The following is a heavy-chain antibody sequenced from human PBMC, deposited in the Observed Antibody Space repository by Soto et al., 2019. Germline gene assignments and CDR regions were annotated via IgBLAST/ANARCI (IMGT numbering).Heavy chain of an antibody. D-gene: IGHD2-15*01. Sequence: PGGSLRLSCAASGFTFSSYAMSWVRQAPGKGLEWVSAISGSGGSTYYADSVKGRFTISGDNSKNTLYLQMNSLRAEDTAVYYCAKALHGCIDAFDIWGQGTMVTVSS. CDR1: GFTFSSYA. CDR3: AKALHGCIDAFDI. CDR2: ISGSGGST. V-gene: IGHV3-23*01. J-gene: IGHJ3*02.